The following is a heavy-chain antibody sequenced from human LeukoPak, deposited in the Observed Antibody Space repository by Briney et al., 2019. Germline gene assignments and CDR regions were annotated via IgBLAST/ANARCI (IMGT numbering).Heavy chain of an antibody. CDR1: GFTFSSYW. CDR3: AKDRGHGEIGDY. V-gene: IGHV3-30*18. D-gene: IGHD3-16*01. Sequence: GGSLRLSCAASGFTFSSYWMHWVRQAPGKGLEWVAVLSDDGTNKYYIDSVKGRFTISRDNSKNTLYLQMSSLRAEDTAVYYCAKDRGHGEIGDYWGQGTLVTVSS. CDR2: LSDDGTNK. J-gene: IGHJ4*02.